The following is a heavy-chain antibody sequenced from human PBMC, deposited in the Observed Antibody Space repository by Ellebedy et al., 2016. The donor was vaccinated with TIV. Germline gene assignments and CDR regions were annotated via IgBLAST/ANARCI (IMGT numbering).Heavy chain of an antibody. CDR2: IKQDGSEK. CDR3: ARHTDYALDY. D-gene: IGHD4-17*01. Sequence: GESLKISCAASGFTFSIYWMSWVRQAPGKGLECVANIKQDGSEKSYVDSVKGRFTISRDKAKNSLHLQMNGLRAEDTAVYYCARHTDYALDYWGQGALVTVSS. V-gene: IGHV3-7*01. CDR1: GFTFSIYW. J-gene: IGHJ4*02.